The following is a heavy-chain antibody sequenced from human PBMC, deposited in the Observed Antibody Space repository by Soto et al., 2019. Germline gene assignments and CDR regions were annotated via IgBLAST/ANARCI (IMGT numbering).Heavy chain of an antibody. CDR3: TFVLRIWFALRNDF. V-gene: IGHV3-15*01. CDR1: GFTFTNAW. Sequence: SLRLSCAASGFTFTNAWMSWVRQAPGKGLEWVGRIKSKSNGGTTDYAAPVKGRFTISRDDSKNTLYLQMNSLKTEDTAVYYCTFVLRIWFALRNDFWGQGTLVPVSA. CDR2: IKSKSNGGTT. D-gene: IGHD3-10*01. J-gene: IGHJ4*02.